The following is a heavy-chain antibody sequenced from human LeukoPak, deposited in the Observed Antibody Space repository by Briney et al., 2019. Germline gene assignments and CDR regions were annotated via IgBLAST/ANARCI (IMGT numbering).Heavy chain of an antibody. V-gene: IGHV1-8*01. D-gene: IGHD3-22*01. Sequence: ASVKVSCKASGYTFTSYDINWVRQATGQGLEWMGWMNPNSGSTGYAQKFQGRVTMTRNTSISTAYMELSSLRSEDTAVYYCARGRAYYYDSSGLAPDYWGQGTLVTVSS. CDR3: ARGRAYYYDSSGLAPDY. CDR1: GYTFTSYD. J-gene: IGHJ4*02. CDR2: MNPNSGST.